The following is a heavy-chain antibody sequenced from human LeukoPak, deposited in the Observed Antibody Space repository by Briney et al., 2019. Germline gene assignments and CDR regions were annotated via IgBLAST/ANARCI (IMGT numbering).Heavy chain of an antibody. Sequence: PSETLSLTCTVSGGSISSYYWSWIRQPPGKGLEWIGYIYYSGSTNYNPSLKSRVTISVDTSKNQFSLKLSSVTAADTAVYYCARASKQWPVDYWGQGTLVTVSS. V-gene: IGHV4-59*01. CDR3: ARASKQWPVDY. CDR1: GGSISSYY. CDR2: IYYSGST. D-gene: IGHD6-19*01. J-gene: IGHJ4*02.